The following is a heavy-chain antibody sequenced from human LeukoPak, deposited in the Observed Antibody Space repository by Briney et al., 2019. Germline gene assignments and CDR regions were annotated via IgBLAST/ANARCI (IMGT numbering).Heavy chain of an antibody. CDR1: GFTFSSYA. CDR2: IPYDGSNK. Sequence: SGGSLRLSCAVSGFTFSSYAMHWVRQAPGKGLEWVAVIPYDGSNKYHADSVKGRFTISRDDSKNTLFLQMNSLRPEDTAVYYCARGKGGTTVTPLDYWGQGTLVTVSS. CDR3: ARGKGGTTVTPLDY. V-gene: IGHV3-30-3*01. D-gene: IGHD4-17*01. J-gene: IGHJ4*02.